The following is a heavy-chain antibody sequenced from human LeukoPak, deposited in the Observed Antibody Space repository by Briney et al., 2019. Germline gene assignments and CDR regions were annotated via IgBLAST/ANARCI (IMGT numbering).Heavy chain of an antibody. CDR3: ASRLWFGEFFDY. Sequence: KPSETLSLTCAVSGYSISSGYCWGWIRQPPGKGLEWIGSIYHSGSTYYNPSLKIRVTISVDTSKNQFSLKLSSVTAADTAVYYCASRLWFGEFFDYWGQGTLVTVSS. V-gene: IGHV4-38-2*01. CDR1: GYSISSGYC. CDR2: IYHSGST. D-gene: IGHD3-10*01. J-gene: IGHJ4*02.